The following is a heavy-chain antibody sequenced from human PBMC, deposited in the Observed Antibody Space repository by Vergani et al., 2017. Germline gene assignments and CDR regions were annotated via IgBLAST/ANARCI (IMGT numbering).Heavy chain of an antibody. CDR2: IYYSGST. Sequence: QVQLQESGPGLVKPSQTLSLTCTVSGGSISSGSYYWGWIRQPPGKGLEWIGTIYYSGSTYYKPSLKSRVTISVDTSKNQFSLNLNSVTAADTAVYYCARHKEQLVPGNYYYYYYMDVWGKGTTVTVSS. J-gene: IGHJ6*03. D-gene: IGHD6-13*01. CDR1: GGSISSGSYY. CDR3: ARHKEQLVPGNYYYYYYMDV. V-gene: IGHV4-39*01.